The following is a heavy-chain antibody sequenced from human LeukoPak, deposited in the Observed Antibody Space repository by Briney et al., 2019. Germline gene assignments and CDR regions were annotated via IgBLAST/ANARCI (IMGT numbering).Heavy chain of an antibody. CDR2: ISSSSSYI. V-gene: IGHV3-21*01. D-gene: IGHD3-22*01. Sequence: GGSLRLSCAASGFTFSSYSMNWVRQAPGKGVEWVSSISSSSSYIYYADSVKGRFTISRDNAKNSLYLQMNSLRAEDTAVYYCARDGSKWLLLQGYYYYYMDVWGKGTTVTVSS. CDR1: GFTFSSYS. J-gene: IGHJ6*03. CDR3: ARDGSKWLLLQGYYYYYMDV.